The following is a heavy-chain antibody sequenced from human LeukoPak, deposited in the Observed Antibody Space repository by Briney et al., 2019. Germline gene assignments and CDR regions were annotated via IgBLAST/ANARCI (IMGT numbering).Heavy chain of an antibody. CDR1: GYTFTSYA. V-gene: IGHV7-4-1*02. Sequence: ASVKVSCKASGYTFTSYAMNWVRQAPGQGLEWMGWINTNTGNPTYAQGFTGRFVFSLDTSVSTAYLQISSLKAEDTAVYYCAREILWFGESYYFDYWGQGTLVTVSS. CDR2: INTNTGNP. D-gene: IGHD3-10*01. J-gene: IGHJ4*02. CDR3: AREILWFGESYYFDY.